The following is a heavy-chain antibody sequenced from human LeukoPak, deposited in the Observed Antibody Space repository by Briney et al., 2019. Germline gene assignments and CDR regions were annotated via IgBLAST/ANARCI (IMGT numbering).Heavy chain of an antibody. CDR3: TRDIRLTIDHDAFDI. Sequence: GRSLRLSCTASGFTFGDYAMSWFRQAPGKGLEWVGFIRSKAYGGTTEYAASVKGRFTLSRDDSKSIAYVQMNSLKTEDTAVYFCTRDIRLTIDHDAFDIWGQGTMVTVSS. J-gene: IGHJ3*02. CDR1: GFTFGDYA. V-gene: IGHV3-49*03. D-gene: IGHD2-21*02. CDR2: IRSKAYGGTT.